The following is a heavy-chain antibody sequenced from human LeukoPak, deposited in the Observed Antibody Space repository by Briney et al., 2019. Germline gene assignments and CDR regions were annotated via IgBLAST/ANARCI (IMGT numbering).Heavy chain of an antibody. J-gene: IGHJ4*02. D-gene: IGHD4-17*01. CDR2: INPNSGGT. CDR3: ARGRRTTVTTDYFDY. V-gene: IGHV1-2*02. Sequence: ASVKVSCKASGYTFTGYYMHWVRQAPGQGLEWMGWINPNSGGTNYAQKFQGRVTMTRDTSISTAYMELSRLRSDDTAVYYCARGRRTTVTTDYFDYWGQGTLVTVSS. CDR1: GYTFTGYY.